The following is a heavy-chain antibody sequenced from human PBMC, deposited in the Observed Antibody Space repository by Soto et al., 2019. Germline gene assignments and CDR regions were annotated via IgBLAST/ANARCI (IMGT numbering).Heavy chain of an antibody. Sequence: KESGPTLVKPTQTLTLTCTFSGFSLSTSGVGVGWIRQPPGKALEWLALIYWNDDKRYSPSLKSRLTITKDTSKNQVVLTMTNMDPVDTATYYCALSRVAMVRGVTLDYWGQGTLVTVSS. V-gene: IGHV2-5*01. CDR3: ALSRVAMVRGVTLDY. J-gene: IGHJ4*02. CDR1: GFSLSTSGVG. CDR2: IYWNDDK. D-gene: IGHD3-10*01.